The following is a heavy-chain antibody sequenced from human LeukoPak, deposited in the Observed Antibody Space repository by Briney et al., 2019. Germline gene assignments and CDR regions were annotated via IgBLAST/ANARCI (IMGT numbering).Heavy chain of an antibody. J-gene: IGHJ5*02. D-gene: IGHD6-13*01. V-gene: IGHV4-59*01. CDR2: IYYSGST. CDR3: ARVVRIAAAGVSGWFDP. Sequence: KPSETLSLTCTVSGGSISSYYWSWLRQPPGKGLEWIGYIYYSGSTNYNPSLKSRVTISVDTSKNQFSLKLSSVTAADTAVYYCARVVRIAAAGVSGWFDPWGQGTLVTVSS. CDR1: GGSISSYY.